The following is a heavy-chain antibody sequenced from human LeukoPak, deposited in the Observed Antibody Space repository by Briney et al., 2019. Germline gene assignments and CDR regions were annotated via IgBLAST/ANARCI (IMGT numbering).Heavy chain of an antibody. CDR3: ARFYYDTSGQHYYFDY. Sequence: SSETLSLTCTVSGGSISSSSYYWGWIRQPPGKGLEWIGSIYYSGSTYYNPSLKSRVTISVDTSKNQFSLRLSSVTAADTAVYYCARFYYDTSGQHYYFDYWGQGTLVTVSS. CDR2: IYYSGST. J-gene: IGHJ4*02. CDR1: GGSISSSSYY. D-gene: IGHD3-22*01. V-gene: IGHV4-39*01.